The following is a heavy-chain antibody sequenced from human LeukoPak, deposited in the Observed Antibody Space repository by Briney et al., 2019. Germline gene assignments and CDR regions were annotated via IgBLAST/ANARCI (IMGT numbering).Heavy chain of an antibody. J-gene: IGHJ5*02. CDR1: GYTFTGYY. CDR3: ARAGPIEYRETNWFDP. CDR2: INPNSGGT. D-gene: IGHD6-6*01. V-gene: IGHV1-2*02. Sequence: ASVKVSCKASGYTFTGYYMHWVRQAPGQGLEWMGWINPNSGGTNYAQKFQGRVTMTRDTSISTAYMELSRLRSDGTAVYYCARAGPIEYRETNWFDPWGQGTLVTVSS.